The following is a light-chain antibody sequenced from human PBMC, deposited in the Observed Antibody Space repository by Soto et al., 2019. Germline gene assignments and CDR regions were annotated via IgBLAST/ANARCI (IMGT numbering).Light chain of an antibody. CDR2: RNN. V-gene: IGLV1-44*01. CDR3: AAWDYGHNVFYV. J-gene: IGLJ1*01. CDR1: SSNIGSNT. Sequence: QSVLTQPPSASGTPGQRVTVSCSGSSSNIGSNTVHWYQQLPGAAPKLLIYRNNQRPSGVPDRFSGSKSGTSASLAISGLQSEDEGDYYCAAWDYGHNVFYVFGTGTKVTVL.